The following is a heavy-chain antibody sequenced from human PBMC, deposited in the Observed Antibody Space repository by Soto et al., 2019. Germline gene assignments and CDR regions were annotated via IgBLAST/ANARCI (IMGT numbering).Heavy chain of an antibody. Sequence: PSETLSLTCTVSGGSISSSSYYWGWIRQPPGKGLEWIGSIYYSGCTYYNPSLKSRVTISVDTSKNQFSLKLSSVTAADTAVYYCARHDSGTMSVTAYWGQGTLVTVSS. CDR3: ARHDSGTMSVTAY. CDR2: IYYSGCT. D-gene: IGHD3-10*02. V-gene: IGHV4-39*01. CDR1: GGSISSSSYY. J-gene: IGHJ4*02.